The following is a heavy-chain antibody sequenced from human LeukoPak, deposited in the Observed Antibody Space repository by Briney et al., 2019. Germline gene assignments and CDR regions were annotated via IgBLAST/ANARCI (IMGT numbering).Heavy chain of an antibody. CDR2: IKQDGSEK. CDR1: GFTFSGYW. CDR3: AREEGSFDY. Sequence: PGGSLRLSCAASGFTFSGYWMSWVRQAPGKGLEWVANIKQDGSEKYYVDSVKGRFTTSRDNAKNSLYLQMNSLRAEDTAVYYCAREEGSFDYWGQGTLVTVSS. J-gene: IGHJ4*02. V-gene: IGHV3-7*03.